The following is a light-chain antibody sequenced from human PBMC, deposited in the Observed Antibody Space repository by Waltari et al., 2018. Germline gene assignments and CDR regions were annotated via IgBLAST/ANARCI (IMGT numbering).Light chain of an antibody. V-gene: IGKV1-39*01. J-gene: IGKJ4*01. Sequence: DIQMTQSPSSLSASVGDRVTITCRASQSISSYLNWYQQKPGKAPKPLIYAASSLQSGVPSRFSGSGSGTDFTLTISSLQPEDFATYYCQKSYSTLLTFGGGTKVEIK. CDR3: QKSYSTLLT. CDR2: AAS. CDR1: QSISSY.